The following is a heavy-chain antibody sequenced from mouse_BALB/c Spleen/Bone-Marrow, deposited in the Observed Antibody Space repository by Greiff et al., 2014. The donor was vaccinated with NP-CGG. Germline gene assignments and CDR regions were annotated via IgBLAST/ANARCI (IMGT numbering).Heavy chain of an antibody. J-gene: IGHJ4*01. CDR2: ISTYNGNT. CDR3: AREVRAPWYAMDY. V-gene: IGHV1-67*01. CDR1: GYTFTDYA. D-gene: IGHD2-14*01. Sequence: LVESGPEVVRPGVSVKISCKGSGYTFTDYAMHWVKQSHAKSLGWIGVISTYNGNTNYNQKFKGKATMTVDKSSSTAYMELARLTSEDSAIYYCAREVRAPWYAMDYWGQGTSVTVSS.